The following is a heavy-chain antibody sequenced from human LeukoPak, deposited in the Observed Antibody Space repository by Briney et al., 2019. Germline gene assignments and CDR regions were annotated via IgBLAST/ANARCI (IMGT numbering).Heavy chain of an antibody. V-gene: IGHV3-23*01. CDR2: ISGSGGTT. D-gene: IGHD2-21*02. J-gene: IGHJ5*02. CDR1: GFTFSSYA. CDR3: AKGYCASFTCYSRFDP. Sequence: QPGGSLRLSCAASGFTFSSYAMSWVRQAPGKGLEWVSAISGSGGTTYYADSVKGRFTTSRDNYKNKLFLQMNSLRAEDTALYYCAKGYCASFTCYSRFDPWGQGTLVTVSS.